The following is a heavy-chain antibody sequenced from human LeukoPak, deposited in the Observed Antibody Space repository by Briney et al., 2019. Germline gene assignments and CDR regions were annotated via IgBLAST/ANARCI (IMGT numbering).Heavy chain of an antibody. CDR3: AKNDYSTYTAWDY. CDR1: GFTFSSYA. Sequence: PGVSLRLSCAASGFTFSSYAMSWVRQAPGKGPEWVSTISGSGGSPYYADSVKGRFTISRDNSKNTLYLQVNSLRAEDTAVYYCAKNDYSTYTAWDYWGQGTLVTVSS. V-gene: IGHV3-23*01. D-gene: IGHD6-13*01. CDR2: ISGSGGSP. J-gene: IGHJ4*02.